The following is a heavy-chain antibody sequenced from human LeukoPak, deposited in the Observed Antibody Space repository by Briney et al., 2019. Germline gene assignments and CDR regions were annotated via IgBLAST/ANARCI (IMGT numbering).Heavy chain of an antibody. Sequence: GGSLRLSCAASGFTFSSYWMSWVRQAPGKGLEWVSSISSSSSYIYYADSVKGRFTISRDNAKNSLYLQMNSLRAEDTAVYYCARDIAVAGTGYWGQGTLVTVSS. CDR1: GFTFSSYW. CDR3: ARDIAVAGTGY. D-gene: IGHD6-19*01. CDR2: ISSSSSYI. V-gene: IGHV3-21*01. J-gene: IGHJ4*02.